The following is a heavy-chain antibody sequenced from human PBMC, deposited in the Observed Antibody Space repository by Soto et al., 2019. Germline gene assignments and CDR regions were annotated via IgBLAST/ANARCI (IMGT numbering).Heavy chain of an antibody. J-gene: IGHJ1*01. CDR1: GGTISSGGYS. Sequence: ALCLPCAVSGGTISSGGYSWSWIRQPPGKGLEWIGYIYHSGSTYYNPSLKSRVTISVDRSKNQFSLKLSSVTAADTAVYYCARTPTYWAQGTLVTVS. CDR2: IYHSGST. CDR3: ARTPTY. V-gene: IGHV4-30-2*01.